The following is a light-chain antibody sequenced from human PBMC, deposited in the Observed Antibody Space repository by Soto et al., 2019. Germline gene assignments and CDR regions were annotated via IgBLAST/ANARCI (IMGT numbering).Light chain of an antibody. CDR2: EVT. CDR3: SSYSSSSTLYV. V-gene: IGLV2-14*01. J-gene: IGLJ1*01. Sequence: QSALTQPASVSGSPGQSITISCSGTSSDIGAYNYVSWYQQHPGKVPKLMIYEVTNRPSGLSNRFSGSKSGNTASLTISGLQAEDEAEYFCSSYSSSSTLYVFGTGTKVTVL. CDR1: SSDIGAYNY.